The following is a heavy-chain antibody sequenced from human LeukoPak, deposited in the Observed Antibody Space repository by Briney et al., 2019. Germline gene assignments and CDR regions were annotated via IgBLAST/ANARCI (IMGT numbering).Heavy chain of an antibody. Sequence: SETLSLTCTVSSGSISSYYWSWIRQPPGKGLEWIGYIYYSGSTKYNPSLKSRVTISVDTSKNQFSLRLSSVTAADTAVYYCARAFDSSGYLVPLDYWGQGTLVTVSS. CDR1: SGSISSYY. J-gene: IGHJ4*02. D-gene: IGHD3-22*01. V-gene: IGHV4-59*01. CDR3: ARAFDSSGYLVPLDY. CDR2: IYYSGST.